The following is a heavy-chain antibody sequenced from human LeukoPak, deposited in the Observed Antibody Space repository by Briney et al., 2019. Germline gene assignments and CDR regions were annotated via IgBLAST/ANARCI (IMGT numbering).Heavy chain of an antibody. V-gene: IGHV1-8*01. Sequence: ASVKVSCKASGYTFTSYDINWVRQATGQGLEWMGWMNPNSGNTGYAQKFQGRVTMTRNTSISTAYMELSSLRSEDTAVYYCARDITGTTLGDNWFDPWGQGTLVTVSS. CDR1: GYTFTSYD. CDR2: MNPNSGNT. CDR3: ARDITGTTLGDNWFDP. J-gene: IGHJ5*02. D-gene: IGHD1-1*01.